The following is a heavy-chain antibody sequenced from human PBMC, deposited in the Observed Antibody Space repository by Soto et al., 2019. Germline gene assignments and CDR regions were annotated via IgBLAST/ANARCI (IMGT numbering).Heavy chain of an antibody. D-gene: IGHD3-10*01. CDR2: IYYSGST. CDR1: GGSISSYY. Sequence: SETLSLTCTVPGGSISSYYWSWIRQPPGKGLEWIGYIYYSGSTNYNPSLKSRVTISVDTSKNQFSLKLSSVTAADTAVYYCARDGSFTMVRGVYGMDVWGQGTTVTVSS. V-gene: IGHV4-59*01. CDR3: ARDGSFTMVRGVYGMDV. J-gene: IGHJ6*02.